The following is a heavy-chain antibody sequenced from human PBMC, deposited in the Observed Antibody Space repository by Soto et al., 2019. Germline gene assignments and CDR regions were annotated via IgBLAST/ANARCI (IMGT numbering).Heavy chain of an antibody. Sequence: PSETLSLTCAVYGGSFSGYYWSWIRQPPGKGLEWIGEINHSGSTNYNPSLKSRVTISVDTSKNQFSLKLSSVTAADTAVYYCAADFWSGYSPYYYYYGMDVWGQGTTVT. D-gene: IGHD3-3*01. CDR3: AADFWSGYSPYYYYYGMDV. CDR1: GGSFSGYY. J-gene: IGHJ6*02. V-gene: IGHV4-34*01. CDR2: INHSGST.